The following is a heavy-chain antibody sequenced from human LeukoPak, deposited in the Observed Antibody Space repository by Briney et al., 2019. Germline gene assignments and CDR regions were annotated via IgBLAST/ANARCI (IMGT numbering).Heavy chain of an antibody. CDR3: ASQMLYYYDSSGYYDI. D-gene: IGHD3-22*01. CDR1: GGSISSSSYY. CDR2: IYYSGST. Sequence: PSETLSLTCTVSGGSISSSSYYWGWIRQPPGKGLEWIGSIYYSGSTYYNPSLKSRVTISVDTSKNQFSLKLSSVTAADTAVYYCASQMLYYYDSSGYYDIWGQGTMVTVSS. J-gene: IGHJ3*02. V-gene: IGHV4-39*07.